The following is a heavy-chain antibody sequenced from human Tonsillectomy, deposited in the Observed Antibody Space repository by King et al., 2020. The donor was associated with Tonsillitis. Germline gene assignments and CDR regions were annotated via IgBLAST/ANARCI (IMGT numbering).Heavy chain of an antibody. J-gene: IGHJ5*02. V-gene: IGHV3-74*01. CDR1: GFTFSDYW. CDR2: INRDGSIT. CDR3: GRVQTGTTWRDP. Sequence: VQLVESGGGLVQPGGSLRLSCAASGFTFSDYWMHWVRQTPGKGLEWVSRINRDGSITDYADSVRGRFTISRDNAKNTLYLQMNSLRVEDTAVYYCGRVQTGTTWRDPWGQGNLVTVPS. D-gene: IGHD1/OR15-1a*01.